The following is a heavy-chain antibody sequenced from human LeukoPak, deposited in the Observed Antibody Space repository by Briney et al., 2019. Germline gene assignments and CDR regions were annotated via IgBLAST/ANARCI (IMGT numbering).Heavy chain of an antibody. J-gene: IGHJ4*02. V-gene: IGHV1-69*04. CDR3: ARDKAGHGSGSYSDY. CDR1: GGTFSSYA. Sequence: SVKVSCKASGGTFSSYAISWVRQAPGQGLEWMGRIIPILGTANYAQKFQGRVTITADKSTSTAYMELSSLRSEDTAVYYCARDKAGHGSGSYSDYWGQGTLVTVSS. CDR2: IIPILGTA. D-gene: IGHD3-10*01.